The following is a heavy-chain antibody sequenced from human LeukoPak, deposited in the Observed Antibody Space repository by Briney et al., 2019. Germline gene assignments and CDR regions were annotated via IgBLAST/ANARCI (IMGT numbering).Heavy chain of an antibody. D-gene: IGHD2-2*01. CDR1: GGYISSYY. J-gene: IGHJ6*03. V-gene: IGHV4-59*01. Sequence: PSETLSLTCTVSGGYISSYYWSWIRQPPGKGLEWIGYIYYSGSTNYNPSLKSRVTISVDTSKNQFSLKLSSVTAADTAVYYCARAAYCSSTSCYDAFCYYMDVWGKGTTVTVSS. CDR2: IYYSGST. CDR3: ARAAYCSSTSCYDAFCYYMDV.